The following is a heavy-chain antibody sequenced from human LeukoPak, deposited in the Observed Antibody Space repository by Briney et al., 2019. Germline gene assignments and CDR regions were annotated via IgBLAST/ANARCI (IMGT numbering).Heavy chain of an antibody. Sequence: GGSLRLSCAASGFTFSSYEMNWVRQAPGKGLEWVSYISSSGSTIYYADSVKGRFTISRDNAKNSLYLQMNSLRAEDTAVYYCARERVMYYYGAGSPDYWGQGTLVTVSS. V-gene: IGHV3-48*03. CDR1: GFTFSSYE. D-gene: IGHD3-10*01. J-gene: IGHJ4*02. CDR2: ISSSGSTI. CDR3: ARERVMYYYGAGSPDY.